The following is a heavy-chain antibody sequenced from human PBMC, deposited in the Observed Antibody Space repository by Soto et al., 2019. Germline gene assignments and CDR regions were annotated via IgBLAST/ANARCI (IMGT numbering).Heavy chain of an antibody. V-gene: IGHV4-39*01. Sequence: QLQLQESGPGLVKPSETLSLTCTVSGGSISSSSYYWGWIRQPPGKGLEWIGSIYYSGSTYYNPSLKSRVTISVDTSKNQFSLKLSSVTAADTAVYYCARHKARGWFDPWGQGTLVIVSS. J-gene: IGHJ5*02. CDR3: ARHKARGWFDP. D-gene: IGHD6-6*01. CDR1: GGSISSSSYY. CDR2: IYYSGST.